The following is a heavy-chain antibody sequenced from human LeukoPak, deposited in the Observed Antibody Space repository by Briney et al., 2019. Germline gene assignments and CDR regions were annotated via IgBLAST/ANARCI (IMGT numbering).Heavy chain of an antibody. J-gene: IGHJ6*03. V-gene: IGHV3-23*01. CDR2: ISGSGGST. CDR1: GFTFSSYA. CDR3: AKDGAYYYDSSGYPFYYYYMDV. D-gene: IGHD3-22*01. Sequence: SGGSLRLSCAASGFTFSSYAMSWVRQAPGKGLKWVSAISGSGGSTYYADSVKGRFTISRDNSKNTLYLQMNSLRAEDTAAYYCAKDGAYYYDSSGYPFYYYYMDVWGKGTTVTVSS.